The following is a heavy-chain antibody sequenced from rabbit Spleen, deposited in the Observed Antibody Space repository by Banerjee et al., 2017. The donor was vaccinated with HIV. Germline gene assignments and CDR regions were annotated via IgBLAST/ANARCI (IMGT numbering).Heavy chain of an antibody. CDR1: GVSFNDKD. CDR2: IYTDGSAHT. CDR3: ASGYSDVYFSL. J-gene: IGHJ4*01. Sequence: QEQLEESGGGLVKPEGSLTLTCKASGVSFNDKDVMCWVRQAPGKGLEWIGCIYTDGSAHTWYATWPKGRFPISISTSLNTVTLRMTSLTVADTATYFCASGYSDVYFSLWGQGTLVTVS. V-gene: IGHV1S47*01. D-gene: IGHD1-1*01.